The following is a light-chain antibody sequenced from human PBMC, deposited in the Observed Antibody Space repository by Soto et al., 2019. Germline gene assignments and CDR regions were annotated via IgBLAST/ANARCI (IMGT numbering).Light chain of an antibody. CDR2: AAS. CDR1: QGIRSY. V-gene: IGKV1-9*01. J-gene: IGKJ1*01. CDR3: QQYYSYPRT. Sequence: DIQMTQSPSSLSASVGDRVTITCRASQGIRSYLAWYQQKPEKAPKLLIYAASTLQSGVPSRFSGSGAGTDFTLTISCLQSEDFATYYCQQYYSYPRTFGQGTKVDI.